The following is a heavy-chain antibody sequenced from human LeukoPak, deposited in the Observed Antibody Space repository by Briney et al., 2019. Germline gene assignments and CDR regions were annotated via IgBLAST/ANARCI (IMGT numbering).Heavy chain of an antibody. CDR1: GYTFSSYG. V-gene: IGHV1-18*01. J-gene: IGHJ4*02. Sequence: ASVKVSCKASGYTFSSYGIIWVRQAPGQGLQWMGWVSPFNGNTDYAPKLQGRVTMTTDTSTTTAYMELRSLTSDDAAVYYCARRGGSYSHSDFWGQGTLVTVSS. CDR2: VSPFNGNT. D-gene: IGHD1-26*01. CDR3: ARRGGSYSHSDF.